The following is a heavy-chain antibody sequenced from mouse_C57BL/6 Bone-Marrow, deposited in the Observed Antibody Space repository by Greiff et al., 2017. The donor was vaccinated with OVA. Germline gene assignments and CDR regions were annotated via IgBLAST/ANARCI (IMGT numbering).Heavy chain of an antibody. CDR3: ARGYYGLWYFDV. D-gene: IGHD1-2*01. J-gene: IGHJ1*03. Sequence: QVQLKESGPGLVQPSQSLSITCTVSGFSLTSYGVHWVRQSPGKGLEWLGLIWSGGSTDYNAAFTSRLSISKDNSKSQVFFKRNSLQADDTAIDYCARGYYGLWYFDVWGTGTTVTVSS. CDR2: IWSGGST. CDR1: GFSLTSYG. V-gene: IGHV2-2*01.